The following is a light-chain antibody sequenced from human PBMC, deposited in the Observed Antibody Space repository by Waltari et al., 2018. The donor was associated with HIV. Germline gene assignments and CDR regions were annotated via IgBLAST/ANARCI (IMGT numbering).Light chain of an antibody. V-gene: IGKV3-20*01. CDR1: QSVSSSY. CDR3: QQYGSSRA. Sequence: EIVLTKSPVTLSLSPGERATLPCRASQSVSSSYLAWYQQKPGQAPRLLIYGASSRATGIPDRFSGSGSVTDFTLTISRLEPEDFAVYYCQQYGSSRAFGQGTRLEIK. CDR2: GAS. J-gene: IGKJ5*01.